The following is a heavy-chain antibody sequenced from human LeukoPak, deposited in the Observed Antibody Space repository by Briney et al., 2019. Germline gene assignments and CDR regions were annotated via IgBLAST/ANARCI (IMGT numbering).Heavy chain of an antibody. CDR2: INHSGST. V-gene: IGHV4-38-2*02. J-gene: IGHJ4*02. CDR1: GYSISSGYY. D-gene: IGHD6-19*01. Sequence: SETLSLTCTVSGYSISSGYYWGWIRQPPGKGLEWIGEINHSGSTNYNPSLKSRVTISVDTSKNQFSLKLSSVTAADTAVYYCARVGSGWYDGGGYFDYWGQGTLVTVSS. CDR3: ARVGSGWYDGGGYFDY.